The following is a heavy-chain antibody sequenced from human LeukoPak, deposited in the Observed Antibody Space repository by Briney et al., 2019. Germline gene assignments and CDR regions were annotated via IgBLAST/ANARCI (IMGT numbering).Heavy chain of an antibody. CDR1: GFTFSTYG. V-gene: IGHV3-23*01. CDR3: VRRYCSSSSCTLDS. Sequence: GGSLRLSCAASGFTFSTYGLSWVRQAPGKGLEWVSTISGRDSNTYYADSVQGRFTVSRDNSKNTVFLQMNSLRAEDTAVYYCVRRYCSSSSCTLDSWGQGTLVTVSS. J-gene: IGHJ4*02. CDR2: ISGRDSNT. D-gene: IGHD2-15*01.